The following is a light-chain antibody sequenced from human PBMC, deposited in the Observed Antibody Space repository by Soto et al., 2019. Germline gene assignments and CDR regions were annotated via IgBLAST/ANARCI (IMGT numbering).Light chain of an antibody. CDR3: QSYDSTLSGSWV. CDR2: VNN. J-gene: IGLJ3*02. CDR1: SSNIGAGYD. Sequence: QSVLTQPPSVSGAPGLRVTISCTGSSSNIGAGYDVHWYQHLPGTAPKLLIYVNNNRPSGVPDRFSGSKSGTSASLAITGLQAEDEADYYCQSYDSTLSGSWVFGGGTKLTVL. V-gene: IGLV1-40*01.